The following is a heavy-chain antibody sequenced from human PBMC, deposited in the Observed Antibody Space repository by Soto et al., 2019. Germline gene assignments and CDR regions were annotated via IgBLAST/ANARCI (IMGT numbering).Heavy chain of an antibody. D-gene: IGHD1-1*01. CDR1: GYTFTSFG. Sequence: QVQLVQSGAEVKKPGASVKVSCKASGYTFTSFGISWVRQAPGQGLEWMGWISAYNGNTNYAQKLQGRVTMTTDTPTSPPYMELRSQQSDDTPGYSGPRYLRGTPGYWGQGPLVTFPS. J-gene: IGHJ4*02. CDR2: ISAYNGNT. CDR3: PRYLRGTPGY. V-gene: IGHV1-18*01.